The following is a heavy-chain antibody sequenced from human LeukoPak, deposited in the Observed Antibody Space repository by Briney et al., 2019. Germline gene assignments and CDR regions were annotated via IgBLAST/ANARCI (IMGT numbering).Heavy chain of an antibody. Sequence: PSETLSLTCTVSGGSVSSGTYYWTWIRQPAGKGLEWIGRIYTSGSTNFDPSLKSRVSISLDTSQNQFSLKLSSVTAADTAVYYCARVIKYSSSWYQYYFDYWGQGTLVTVSS. J-gene: IGHJ4*02. CDR1: GGSVSSGTYY. CDR3: ARVIKYSSSWYQYYFDY. CDR2: IYTSGST. D-gene: IGHD6-13*01. V-gene: IGHV4-61*02.